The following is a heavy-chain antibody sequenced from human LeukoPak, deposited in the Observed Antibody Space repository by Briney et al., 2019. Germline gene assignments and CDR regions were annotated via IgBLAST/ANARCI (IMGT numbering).Heavy chain of an antibody. CDR3: ARVAGAPVLDYYYMDA. CDR1: GGSISSYY. CDR2: IYYSGST. Sequence: SETLSLTCTVSGGSISSYYWSWIRQPPGKGLEWIGYIYYSGSTNYNPSLKSRVTISVDTSKNQFSLKLSSVTAADTAVYYCARVAGAPVLDYYYMDAWGKGTTVTISS. J-gene: IGHJ6*03. V-gene: IGHV4-59*01. D-gene: IGHD1-26*01.